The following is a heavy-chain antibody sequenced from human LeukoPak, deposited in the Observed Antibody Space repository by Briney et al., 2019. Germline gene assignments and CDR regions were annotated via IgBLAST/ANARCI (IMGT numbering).Heavy chain of an antibody. CDR2: IYPGDSDT. D-gene: IGHD6-13*01. V-gene: IGHV5-51*01. J-gene: IGHJ4*02. CDR3: ARAKAAAGYYFDY. CDR1: GYSFTSYW. Sequence: GESLKTSCKGSGYSFTSYWIGWVRQMPGKGLEWMGIIYPGDSDTRYSPSFQGQVTISADKSISTAYLQWSSLKASDTAMYYCARAKAAAGYYFDYWGQGTLVTVSS.